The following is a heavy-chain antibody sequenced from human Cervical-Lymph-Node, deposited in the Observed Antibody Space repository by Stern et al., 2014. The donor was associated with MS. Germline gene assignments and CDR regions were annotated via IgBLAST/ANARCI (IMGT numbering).Heavy chain of an antibody. CDR1: GDSVSSDSAA. Sequence: QVQLGQSGPGLVKPSQTLSLTCAISGDSVSSDSAAWNWIRQSPSRGLEWLGRTYYRSKWYDDYALSVRGRITISPDTSKNQFSLHLNSVTPEDTAVYYCARDIGPYTWNDFDYWGQGTLVTVSS. D-gene: IGHD1-1*01. J-gene: IGHJ4*02. CDR3: ARDIGPYTWNDFDY. CDR2: TYYRSKWYD. V-gene: IGHV6-1*01.